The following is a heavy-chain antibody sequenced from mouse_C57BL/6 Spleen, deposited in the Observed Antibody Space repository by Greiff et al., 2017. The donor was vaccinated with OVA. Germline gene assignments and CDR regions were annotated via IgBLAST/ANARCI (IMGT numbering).Heavy chain of an antibody. J-gene: IGHJ3*01. CDR2: IYPGDGDT. Sequence: QVQLQQSGPELVKPGASVKISCKASGYAFSSSWMNWVKQRPGKGLEWIGRIYPGDGDTNYNGKCKGKATLTADKSSSTAYMQLSSLTSEDSAVYFCARSAQATVTWFAYWGQGTLVTVSA. V-gene: IGHV1-82*01. CDR1: GYAFSSSW. CDR3: ARSAQATVTWFAY. D-gene: IGHD3-2*02.